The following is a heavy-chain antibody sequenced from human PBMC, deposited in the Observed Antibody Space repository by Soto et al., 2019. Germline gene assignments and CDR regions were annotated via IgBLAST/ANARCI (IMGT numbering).Heavy chain of an antibody. V-gene: IGHV1-58*02. CDR2: VGSDNT. J-gene: IGHJ6*02. CDR3: AASPSFWQNYYYGAMDV. CDR1: GDMFSTYT. Sequence: SVKVSCKASGDMFSTYTITWMRQAPGRGLEWVGSDNTNYAQKFQDRVTITRDLSTHTIYMDLRSLKSEDTAVYYCAASPSFWQNYYYGAMDVWGQGTTVTVSS.